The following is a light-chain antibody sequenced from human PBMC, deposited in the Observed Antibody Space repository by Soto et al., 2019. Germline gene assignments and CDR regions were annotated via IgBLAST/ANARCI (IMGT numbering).Light chain of an antibody. CDR3: QQDGSSPFT. Sequence: EIVLTQSPGTLSLSPGDRATLSCRASQSVSSNYFAWYQQTPGQAPRLLISGASSRATGIPDRISGSGTGTDCPSTSSRREPEDVAVYYWQQDGSSPFTVGPGTKVDLK. CDR2: GAS. V-gene: IGKV3-20*01. CDR1: QSVSSNY. J-gene: IGKJ3*01.